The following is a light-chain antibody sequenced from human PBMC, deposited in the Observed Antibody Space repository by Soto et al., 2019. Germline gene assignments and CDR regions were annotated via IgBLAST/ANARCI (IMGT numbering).Light chain of an antibody. V-gene: IGKV3-11*01. Sequence: EVVLTQSPATLSLSPGDRATLSCRASQSVSIDFAWYQQKPGQAPRLLIYDASNRATGIPARFSGSGSGTDFTLTIRSLGPEDFVVDYCQHRHNFGPGTKVDIK. J-gene: IGKJ3*01. CDR3: QHRHN. CDR1: QSVSID. CDR2: DAS.